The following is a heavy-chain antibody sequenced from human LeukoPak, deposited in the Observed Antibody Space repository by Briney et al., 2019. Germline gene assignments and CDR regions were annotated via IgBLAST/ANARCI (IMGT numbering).Heavy chain of an antibody. J-gene: IGHJ5*02. D-gene: IGHD2-2*01. V-gene: IGHV3-23*01. Sequence: GGSLRLSCAASGFTFDDYGMSWVRQAPGKGLEWVSAISGSGGSTYYADSVKGRFTISRDNSKNTLYLQMNSLRAEDTAVYYCAKGNPYCSSTSCYLNWFDPWGQGTLVTVSS. CDR1: GFTFDDYG. CDR3: AKGNPYCSSTSCYLNWFDP. CDR2: ISGSGGST.